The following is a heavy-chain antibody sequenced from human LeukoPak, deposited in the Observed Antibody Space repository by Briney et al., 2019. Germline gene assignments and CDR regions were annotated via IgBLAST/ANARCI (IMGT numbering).Heavy chain of an antibody. CDR1: GFTFDDYA. CDR3: ARELPFDY. Sequence: GGSLRLSCAASGFTFDDYAMHWVRQAPGKGLEWVSGISWNSGSIGYADSVKGRFTISRDNAKNTLYLQMNSLRAEDTAVYYCARELPFDYWGQGTLVTVSS. CDR2: ISWNSGSI. V-gene: IGHV3-9*01. J-gene: IGHJ4*02.